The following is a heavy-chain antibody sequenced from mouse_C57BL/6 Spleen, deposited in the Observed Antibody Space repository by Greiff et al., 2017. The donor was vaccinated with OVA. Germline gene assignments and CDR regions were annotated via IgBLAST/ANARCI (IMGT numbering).Heavy chain of an antibody. CDR2: INPSNGET. CDR1: GYTFTSYW. D-gene: IGHD2-2*01. CDR3: ARVVTTGGAWFAY. V-gene: IGHV1-53*01. J-gene: IGHJ3*01. Sequence: QVQLQQPGTELEKPGASVKLSCKASGYTFTSYWINWFNQRPGQGLEWIGNINPSNGETNYKEKFKNKATLTVDKSSSTVYMQLTSLTSEASAVYYCARVVTTGGAWFAYWGQGTLVTVSA.